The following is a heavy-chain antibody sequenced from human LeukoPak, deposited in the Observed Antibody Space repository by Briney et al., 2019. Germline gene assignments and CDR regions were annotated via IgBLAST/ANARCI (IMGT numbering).Heavy chain of an antibody. D-gene: IGHD2-2*01. CDR2: INDDSSDI. CDR3: ARDTFQPGLIDS. CDR1: GFTFSLYA. Sequence: PGGSLRLSCAASGFTFSLYAMNWVRQAPGKGLEGSSYINDDSSDIHYAGSVRGRFTISRDDARKTLYLQLSSLRVEDTAVYYCARDTFQPGLIDSWGQGTLVTVSS. V-gene: IGHV3-21*05. J-gene: IGHJ4*02.